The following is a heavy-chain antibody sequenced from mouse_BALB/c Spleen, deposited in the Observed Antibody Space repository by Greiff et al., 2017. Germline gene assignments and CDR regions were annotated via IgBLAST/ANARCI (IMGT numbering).Heavy chain of an antibody. Sequence: EVQVVESGGGLVQPGGSLKLSCAASGFTFSSFGMHWVRQAPEKGLEWVAYISRGSSTTYYADTVKGRFTISRDNPTNTLFLQMTSLRSEDTAMYYCARSPYGNPWFAYWGQGTLVTVSA. CDR1: GFTFSSFG. D-gene: IGHD1-1*01. J-gene: IGHJ3*01. CDR2: ISRGSSTT. V-gene: IGHV5-17*02. CDR3: ARSPYGNPWFAY.